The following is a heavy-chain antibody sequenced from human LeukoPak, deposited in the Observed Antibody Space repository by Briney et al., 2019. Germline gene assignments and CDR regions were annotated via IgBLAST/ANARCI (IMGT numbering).Heavy chain of an antibody. J-gene: IGHJ4*02. CDR2: ISYDGSNK. CDR1: GFTFSSYA. D-gene: IGHD3-22*01. Sequence: GGSLRLSCAASGFTFSSYAMHWVRQAPGKGLEWVAVISYDGSNKYYADSVKGRFTISRDNSENTLYLQMNSLRAEDTAVYYCARGNLYYFDSSGYYFKFDYWGQGTLVTVSS. CDR3: ARGNLYYFDSSGYYFKFDY. V-gene: IGHV3-30-3*01.